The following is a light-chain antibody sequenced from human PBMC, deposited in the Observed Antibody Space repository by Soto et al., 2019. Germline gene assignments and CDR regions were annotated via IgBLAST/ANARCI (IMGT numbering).Light chain of an antibody. CDR1: QDISSH. CDR3: QPVKTYQLN. Sequence: DIQLTQSPSFLSASVGDRVTITCRASQDISSHLAWYQQKPGKAPKLLIYAASTLQSGVPSGFGGSGSGTEFTNSITRLQPEDFENYCWQPVKTYQLNFGGGAKVEIK. J-gene: IGKJ4*01. CDR2: AAS. V-gene: IGKV1-9*01.